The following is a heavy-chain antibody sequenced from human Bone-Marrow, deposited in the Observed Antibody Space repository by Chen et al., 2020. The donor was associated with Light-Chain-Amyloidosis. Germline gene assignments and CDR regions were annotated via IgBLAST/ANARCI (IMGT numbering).Heavy chain of an antibody. CDR2: FDPADGET. D-gene: IGHD3-22*01. Sequence: QVQLVQSGAEVKKPGASVKVSCKVSGYTLTELSMHWVRQAPGKGLEWMGGFDPADGETTYAQKFQGRVIMTEDTSTDTAYMELSSLRSEDTAVYYCATGRYYYDSSGYYYDYYYMDVWGKGTTVTVSS. CDR1: GYTLTELS. V-gene: IGHV1-24*01. J-gene: IGHJ6*03. CDR3: ATGRYYYDSSGYYYDYYYMDV.